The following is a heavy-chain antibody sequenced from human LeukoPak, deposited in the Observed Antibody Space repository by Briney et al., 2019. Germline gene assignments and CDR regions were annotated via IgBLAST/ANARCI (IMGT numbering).Heavy chain of an antibody. CDR3: GRIPSPSAYAYSGSYYVDH. D-gene: IGHD1-26*01. Sequence: GGSLTLSCAASGFTFSTYAMGWVRQAPGKGLEWVSGISGSGTATYSADSMKGRFTISRDNSKNTLFLQMSSLRAEDTATYYCGRIPSPSAYAYSGSYYVDHWGQGTLVTVSS. J-gene: IGHJ4*02. CDR1: GFTFSTYA. V-gene: IGHV3-23*01. CDR2: ISGSGTAT.